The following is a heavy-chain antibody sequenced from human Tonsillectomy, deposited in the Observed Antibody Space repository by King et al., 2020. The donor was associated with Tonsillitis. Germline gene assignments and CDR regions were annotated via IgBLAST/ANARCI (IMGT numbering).Heavy chain of an antibody. D-gene: IGHD2-15*01. J-gene: IGHJ4*02. CDR3: ARGYCSGGSCLPLDY. CDR1: GGSISSYY. CDR2: IYYSGST. Sequence: QLQESGPGLVKPSETLSLTCTVSGGSISSYYWSWIRQPPGKGLEWIGYIYYSGSTNYNPSLKSRVTITGDTSKNQVSLKLSSVTAADTAVYYCARGYCSGGSCLPLDYWGQGTLVTVSS. V-gene: IGHV4-59*01.